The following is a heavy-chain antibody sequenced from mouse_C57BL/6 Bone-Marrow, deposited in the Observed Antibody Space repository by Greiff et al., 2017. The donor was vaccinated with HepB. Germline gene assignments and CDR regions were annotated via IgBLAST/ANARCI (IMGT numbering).Heavy chain of an antibody. CDR2: IYPRSGNT. CDR1: GYTFTSYG. J-gene: IGHJ3*01. CDR3: ARGGLFAY. V-gene: IGHV1-81*01. D-gene: IGHD3-3*01. Sequence: VKLMESGAELARPGASVKLSCKASGYTFTSYGISWVKQRTGQGLEWIGEIYPRSGNTYYNEKFKGKATLTADKSSSTAYMELRSLTSEGSAVYFCARGGLFAYWGQGTLVTVSA.